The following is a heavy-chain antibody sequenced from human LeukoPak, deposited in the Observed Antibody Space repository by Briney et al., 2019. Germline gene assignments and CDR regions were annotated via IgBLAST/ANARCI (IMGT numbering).Heavy chain of an antibody. Sequence: SETLSLTCTVSGGSISSRSYYWGWIRQPPGKGLEWIGSIYYSGSTYYNPSLKSRVTISVDTSKNQFSLKLGSVTAADTAVYYCGVGYSSGLGTAHFFDYWGQGTLVTVSS. CDR3: GVGYSSGLGTAHFFDY. CDR2: IYYSGST. V-gene: IGHV4-39*01. D-gene: IGHD6-19*01. J-gene: IGHJ4*02. CDR1: GGSISSRSYY.